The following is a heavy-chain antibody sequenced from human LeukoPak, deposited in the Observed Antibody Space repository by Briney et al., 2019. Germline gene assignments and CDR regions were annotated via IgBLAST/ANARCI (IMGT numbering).Heavy chain of an antibody. CDR3: ASGAEWLGLAFDY. D-gene: IGHD3-9*01. CDR1: GGSISSGGYS. V-gene: IGHV4-30-2*01. J-gene: IGHJ4*02. Sequence: SQTLSLTCAVSGGSISSGGYSWSWIRQPPGKGLEWIGYIYHSGSTYYNPSLKSRVTILVDRSKNQFSLKLSSVTAADTAVYYCASGAEWLGLAFDYWGQGTLVTVSS. CDR2: IYHSGST.